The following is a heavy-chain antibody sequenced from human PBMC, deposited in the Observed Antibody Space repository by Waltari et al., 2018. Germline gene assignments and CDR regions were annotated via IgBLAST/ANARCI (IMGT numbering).Heavy chain of an antibody. J-gene: IGHJ4*02. D-gene: IGHD3-22*01. V-gene: IGHV3-11*01. CDR3: ARDDESSGYQRN. CDR2: ISGSGKTI. CDR1: GFSFSDDY. Sequence: QVQLVESGGGLVKPGESLRLSCEVSGFSFSDDYMSWIRQAPGKGLEWVSYISGSGKTIDYADSVKGRFTISRDNAKNSLSLQMKSLRVEDTAVYYCARDDESSGYQRNWGQGTLVTVSS.